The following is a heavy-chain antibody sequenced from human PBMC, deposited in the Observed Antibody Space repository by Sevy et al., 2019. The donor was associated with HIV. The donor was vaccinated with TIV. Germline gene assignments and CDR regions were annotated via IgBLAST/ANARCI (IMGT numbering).Heavy chain of an antibody. CDR1: GGSISSGGYS. CDR2: IYHSGST. Sequence: SETLSLTCAVSGGSISSGGYSWSWIRQPPGKGLEWIGYIYHSGSTYYNPSLKSRVTISVDRSKNQFSLKLSSVTAADTAVYYCARGRYCSGGSCLYYFDYWGQRTLVTVSS. J-gene: IGHJ4*02. D-gene: IGHD2-15*01. CDR3: ARGRYCSGGSCLYYFDY. V-gene: IGHV4-30-2*01.